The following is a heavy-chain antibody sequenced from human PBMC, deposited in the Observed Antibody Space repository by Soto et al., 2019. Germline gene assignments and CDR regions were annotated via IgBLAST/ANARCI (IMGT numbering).Heavy chain of an antibody. CDR3: ARGPSMLIRKNWLDP. CDR2: INYSGNT. CDR1: GGSISRGDYF. V-gene: IGHV4-30-4*01. D-gene: IGHD2-8*01. J-gene: IGHJ5*02. Sequence: QVQLQESGPGLVKPSQTLSLTCTVSGGSISRGDYFWSWIRQPPGKGLEWIGYINYSGNTYYNPFLKRPITLSVASSRDQLSLKLKSVTAADTAVYYCARGPSMLIRKNWLDPWGQGTLVTVSS.